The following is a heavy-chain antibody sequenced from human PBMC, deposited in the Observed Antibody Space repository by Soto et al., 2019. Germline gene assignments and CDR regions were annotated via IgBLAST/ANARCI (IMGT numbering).Heavy chain of an antibody. CDR1: GYTFTSSC. V-gene: IGHV1-18*04. J-gene: IGHJ4*02. Sequence: GASVKVSCKASGYTFTSSCFNWVRQAPGQGREWMGWISANSGNTNYAQDLQGRVTMTTDTSTSTAYMELRSLTSDDTAVYYCARAGASDWNYVSSSSWGQGTLVTVSS. CDR2: ISANSGNT. D-gene: IGHD1-7*01. CDR3: ARAGASDWNYVSSSS.